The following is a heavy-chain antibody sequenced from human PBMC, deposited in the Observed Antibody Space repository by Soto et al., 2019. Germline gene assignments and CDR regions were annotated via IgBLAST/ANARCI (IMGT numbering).Heavy chain of an antibody. CDR2: INPNSGGT. V-gene: IGHV1-2*04. D-gene: IGHD4-17*01. CDR3: ARDDYFDAFDI. CDR1: GYTFTGYY. J-gene: IGHJ3*02. Sequence: ASVKVSSKASGYTFTGYYMHWVRQAPGQGLEWMGWINPNSGGTNYAQKFQGWVTMTRDTSISTAYMELSRLRSDDTAVYYCARDDYFDAFDIWGQGTMVTVSS.